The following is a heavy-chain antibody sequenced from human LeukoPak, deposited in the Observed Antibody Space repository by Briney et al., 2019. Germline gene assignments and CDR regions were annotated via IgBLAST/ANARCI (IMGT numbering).Heavy chain of an antibody. D-gene: IGHD4-17*01. CDR1: GFTLSTYD. Sequence: PGGSLRLSCAASGFTLSTYDMHWVRQGPGEGLEWVAAVGTSGHTFYPDSVKGQSTISRENARNSVYLQMNSLRAGDTAVYYCVRSFYGDHPYWGQGTLVTVSS. J-gene: IGHJ4*02. V-gene: IGHV3-13*01. CDR2: VGTSGHT. CDR3: VRSFYGDHPY.